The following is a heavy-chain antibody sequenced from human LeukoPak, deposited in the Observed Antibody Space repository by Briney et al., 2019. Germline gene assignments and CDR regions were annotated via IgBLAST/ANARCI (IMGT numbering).Heavy chain of an antibody. CDR1: GFTFSIYS. J-gene: IGHJ4*02. Sequence: KPGGSLRLSCAASGFTFSIYSMNWVRQAPGKGLGWLSSITSSSNYIYYADSVKGRFTISRDNVQNSLYLQMNSLRAEDTAMYYCARDRGYFDNWGQGTLVTVSS. V-gene: IGHV3-21*01. CDR3: ARDRGYFDN. CDR2: ITSSSNYI.